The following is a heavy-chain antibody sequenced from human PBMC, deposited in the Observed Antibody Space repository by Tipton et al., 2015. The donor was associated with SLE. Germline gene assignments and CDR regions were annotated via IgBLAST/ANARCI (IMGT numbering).Heavy chain of an antibody. J-gene: IGHJ4*02. CDR1: GFTFGDYA. CDR2: IYSSVYT. Sequence: LRLSCTASGFTFGDYAMSWVGQAPGKGLEWIWRIYSSVYTNYNPSLKSRVTMSVAASKSQFSLKLSSVTAADTAFYYCALAAAVGRIDYWGQGMAVTVSS. D-gene: IGHD6-25*01. V-gene: IGHV4-4*07. CDR3: ALAAAVGRIDY.